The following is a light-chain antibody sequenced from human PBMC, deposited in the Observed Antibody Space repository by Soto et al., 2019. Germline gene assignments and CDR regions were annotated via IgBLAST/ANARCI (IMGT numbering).Light chain of an antibody. Sequence: DIVMTQSPDCLAVSLGERATINCRSSQTVVDSSNNKDYLSWYQQKAGQPPKLLIYWASTREFGVPDRFSGSGSGTDFTLTISSLQAEDVAVYYCQQYYTTPRTFGHGTKVDIK. V-gene: IGKV4-1*01. CDR1: QTVVDSSNNKDY. CDR2: WAS. CDR3: QQYYTTPRT. J-gene: IGKJ1*01.